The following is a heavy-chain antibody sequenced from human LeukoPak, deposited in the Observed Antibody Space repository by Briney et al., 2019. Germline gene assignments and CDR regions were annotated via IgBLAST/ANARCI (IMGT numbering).Heavy chain of an antibody. Sequence: GGSLRLSCAASGFTFSSYGMSWVRRAPGKGPEWVSGISGSGGNTYYADSGKGRFTISRDNSQNTLYLQMNTLRAEDTAVYYCAKVVSGYHFDYWGQGTLVTVSS. J-gene: IGHJ4*02. CDR2: ISGSGGNT. D-gene: IGHD5-12*01. CDR3: AKVVSGYHFDY. V-gene: IGHV3-23*01. CDR1: GFTFSSYG.